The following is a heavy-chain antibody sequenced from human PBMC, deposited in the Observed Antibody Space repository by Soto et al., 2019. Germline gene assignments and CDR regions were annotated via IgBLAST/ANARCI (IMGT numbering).Heavy chain of an antibody. D-gene: IGHD3-22*01. CDR2: IYYSGST. CDR3: ARGGSYDSSGYSAPDAFDI. V-gene: IGHV4-59*01. Sequence: SETLSLTCTVSGGSISSYYWSWIRQPPGKGLEWIGYIYYSGSTNYNPSLKSRVTISVDTSKNQFSLKLSSVTAADAAVYYCARGGSYDSSGYSAPDAFDIWGQGTMVTVSS. J-gene: IGHJ3*02. CDR1: GGSISSYY.